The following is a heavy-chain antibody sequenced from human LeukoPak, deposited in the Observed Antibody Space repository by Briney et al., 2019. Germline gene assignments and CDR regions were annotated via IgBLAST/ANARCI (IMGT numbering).Heavy chain of an antibody. Sequence: GGSLRLSCAASGLTFSGYWMNWVRQAPGKGLEWVANIKPDGSEKYYVDSVKGRFTISRDNAKNSLYLLMNSLKTEDTAVYYCTTEVLEGATDGTFDIWGQGTMVTVSS. J-gene: IGHJ3*02. CDR1: GLTFSGYW. V-gene: IGHV3-7*05. CDR2: IKPDGSEK. D-gene: IGHD1-26*01. CDR3: TTEVLEGATDGTFDI.